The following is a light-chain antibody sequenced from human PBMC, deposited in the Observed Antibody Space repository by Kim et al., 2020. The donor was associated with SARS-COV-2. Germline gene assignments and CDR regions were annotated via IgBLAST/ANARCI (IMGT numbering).Light chain of an antibody. V-gene: IGLV1-44*01. CDR3: AAWDDSLNGFWV. CDR2: SNN. CDR1: SSNIGSNT. Sequence: QRVTISCYGSSSNIGSNTVNWYQQLPGTAPKLLIYSNNQRPSGLPDRFSGSKSGTSASLAISGLQSEDEADYYCAAWDDSLNGFWVFGGGTQLTVL. J-gene: IGLJ3*02.